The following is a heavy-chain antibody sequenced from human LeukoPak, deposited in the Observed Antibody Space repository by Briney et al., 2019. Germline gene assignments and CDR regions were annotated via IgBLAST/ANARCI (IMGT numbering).Heavy chain of an antibody. D-gene: IGHD2-2*02. Sequence: GRSLRLSCAASGFTFSSYGMYWVRQAPGKGLEWVAVIWYDGSNKYYADSVKGRFTISRDNSKNTLYLQMNSLRAEDTAVYYCARDGRTAVVPAAILDYWGQGTLATVPS. CDR1: GFTFSSYG. CDR3: ARDGRTAVVPAAILDY. CDR2: IWYDGSNK. V-gene: IGHV3-33*01. J-gene: IGHJ4*02.